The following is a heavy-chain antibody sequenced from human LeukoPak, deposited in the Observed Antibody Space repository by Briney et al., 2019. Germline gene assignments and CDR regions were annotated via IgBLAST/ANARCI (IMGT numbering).Heavy chain of an antibody. D-gene: IGHD6-6*01. V-gene: IGHV1-2*02. J-gene: IGHJ4*02. CDR2: INPNSGGT. CDR1: GYTFTGYY. Sequence: ASVMVPCTASGYTFTGYYMHWVRQAPGQGLEWMGWINPNSGGTNYAQKFQGRVTMTRDTSISTAYMELSSLRSDDTAVYYCAREIYSSSSSDFDYWGQGTLVTVSS. CDR3: AREIYSSSSSDFDY.